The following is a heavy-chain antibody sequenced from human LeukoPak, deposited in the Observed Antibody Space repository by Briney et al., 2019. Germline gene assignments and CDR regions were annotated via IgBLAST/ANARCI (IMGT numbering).Heavy chain of an antibody. Sequence: GGSLRLSCAASGFTFSSYAMSWVRQAPGKGLEWVSTIIGSGGDTYYADSVKGRFTISRDTSKNMLYLQMNSLRAEDTAVYYCVKAWAAAGTFASWGQGTLVTVSS. CDR3: VKAWAAAGTFAS. D-gene: IGHD6-13*01. CDR1: GFTFSSYA. J-gene: IGHJ4*02. CDR2: IIGSGGDT. V-gene: IGHV3-23*01.